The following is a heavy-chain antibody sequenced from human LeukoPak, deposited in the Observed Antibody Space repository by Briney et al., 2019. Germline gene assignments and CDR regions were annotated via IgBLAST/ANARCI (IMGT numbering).Heavy chain of an antibody. CDR1: GFTFSIYS. CDR3: ARDRRYFDWFIDY. D-gene: IGHD3-9*01. Sequence: GGSLRLSCAASGFTFSIYSLNWVRQAPGKGLEWVAYIGRSGDRTTKYADSVKGRFTISRDNAENSLFLQMNSLRAEDTAVYYCARDRRYFDWFIDYWGQGTLVTVSS. CDR2: IGRSGDRTT. J-gene: IGHJ4*02. V-gene: IGHV3-48*04.